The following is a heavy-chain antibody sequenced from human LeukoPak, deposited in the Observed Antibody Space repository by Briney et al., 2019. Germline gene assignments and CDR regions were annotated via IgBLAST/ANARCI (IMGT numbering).Heavy chain of an antibody. CDR3: ARGVYGSGRLGDY. J-gene: IGHJ4*01. V-gene: IGHV1-8*01. D-gene: IGHD3-10*01. CDR1: VYTFNSYD. Sequence: ASGKVSCKASVYTFNSYDINWVRQATGQGLEWMGRMNPNSGNTGYAQKFQGRVTMTRNTSISTAYMELSSLRSEDTAVYYCARGVYGSGRLGDYWGHGTLVTASS. CDR2: MNPNSGNT.